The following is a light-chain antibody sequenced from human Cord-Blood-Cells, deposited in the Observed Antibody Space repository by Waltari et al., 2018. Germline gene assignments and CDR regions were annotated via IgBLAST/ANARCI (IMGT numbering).Light chain of an antibody. Sequence: DIQMTLSTSFLSASVGDRPTITCRASQSISSYLNWYQQKPGKAPKLLIYAASSLQSGVPSRFSGSGSGTDFTLTISSLQPEDFATYYCQQSYSTPYTFGQGTKLEIK. CDR1: QSISSY. CDR3: QQSYSTPYT. V-gene: IGKV1-39*01. J-gene: IGKJ2*01. CDR2: AAS.